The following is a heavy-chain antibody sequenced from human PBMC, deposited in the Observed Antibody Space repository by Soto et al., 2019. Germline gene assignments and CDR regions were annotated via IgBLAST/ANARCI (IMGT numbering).Heavy chain of an antibody. CDR1: GYTFTSYA. Sequence: ASVKVSCKASGYTFTSYAMHWVRQAPGQRLEWMGWINAGNGNTKYSHKFQVRVTITRDTSASTAYMELRSLRSEDTAVDFCARVRAQTSFGVVMGFDPWGQGTLVTVSS. J-gene: IGHJ5*02. V-gene: IGHV1-3*01. D-gene: IGHD3-3*01. CDR2: INAGNGNT. CDR3: ARVRAQTSFGVVMGFDP.